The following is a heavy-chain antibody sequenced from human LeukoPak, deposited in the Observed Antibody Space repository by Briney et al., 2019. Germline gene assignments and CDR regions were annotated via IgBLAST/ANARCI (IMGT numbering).Heavy chain of an antibody. Sequence: LPGGSLRLSCAASGFTFSSYAMSWVRQAPGKGLQWVSAISGSGGNTYYADSVKGRFTISRDNSKNTLFLQMNSLRAEDTAVYYCARSHPGGSYGNFDYWGQGTLVTVSS. J-gene: IGHJ4*02. CDR1: GFTFSSYA. D-gene: IGHD1-26*01. CDR3: ARSHPGGSYGNFDY. CDR2: ISGSGGNT. V-gene: IGHV3-23*01.